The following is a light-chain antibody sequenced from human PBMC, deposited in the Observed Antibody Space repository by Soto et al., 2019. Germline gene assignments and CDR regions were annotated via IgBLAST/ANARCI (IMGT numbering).Light chain of an antibody. Sequence: QSVLTQPASVSGSPGQSITISCTGTSSDVGGYNYVSWYQQHPGKAPKLMIYEVSNRPSGVSNRFSGSKSGNTASLTISGLQAGDEADYYCSSYTSSSTLDVFGTGTKVT. CDR1: SSDVGGYNY. J-gene: IGLJ1*01. V-gene: IGLV2-14*01. CDR3: SSYTSSSTLDV. CDR2: EVS.